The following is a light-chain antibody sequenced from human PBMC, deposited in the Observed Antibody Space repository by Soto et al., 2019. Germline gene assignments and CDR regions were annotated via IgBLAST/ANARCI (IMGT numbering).Light chain of an antibody. Sequence: EILLTQSPGTLSLSPGDRATLSCRASQSLTNTFLAWYQQIPGQTPRLLIYGASTRATGIPDRFSGSGSGTDFTLTISRLEPEDFAVYFCHQYGTLPLSFGGGTKVEIK. CDR3: HQYGTLPLS. J-gene: IGKJ4*01. CDR1: QSLTNTF. V-gene: IGKV3-20*01. CDR2: GAS.